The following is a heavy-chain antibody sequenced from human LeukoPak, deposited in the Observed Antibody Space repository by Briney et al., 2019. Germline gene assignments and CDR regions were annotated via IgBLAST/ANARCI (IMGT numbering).Heavy chain of an antibody. Sequence: GGSLRLSCAASGFTFSKYSMNWVRQAPGKGLDWISSISSSGTYTYYADSVKGRCTISRDNAKNSLYLQMSSLRVEDTAIYYCVRGLISNSRADYWGQGTLVSVSS. J-gene: IGHJ4*02. CDR3: VRGLISNSRADY. D-gene: IGHD1-1*01. V-gene: IGHV3-21*01. CDR2: ISSSGTYT. CDR1: GFTFSKYS.